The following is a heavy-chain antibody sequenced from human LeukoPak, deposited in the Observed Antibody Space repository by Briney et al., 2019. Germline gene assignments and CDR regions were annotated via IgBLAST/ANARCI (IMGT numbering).Heavy chain of an antibody. J-gene: IGHJ5*02. CDR2: IYYTGRT. Sequence: PSETLSLTCTVSGGSISYYYSTWIRQSPGKGLEWIGQIYYTGRTYYNPSLERRVTISLDTSRIQFSLIMTSVTAADTAMYYCARGGSYNDILSFDPWGQGTLVSVSS. CDR3: ARGGSYNDILSFDP. D-gene: IGHD3-9*01. CDR1: GGSISYYY. V-gene: IGHV4-59*01.